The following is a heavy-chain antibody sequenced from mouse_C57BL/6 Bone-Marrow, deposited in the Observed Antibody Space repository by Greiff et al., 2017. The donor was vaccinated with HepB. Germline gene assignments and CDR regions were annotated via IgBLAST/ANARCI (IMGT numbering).Heavy chain of an antibody. Sequence: QVQLQQPGAELVKPGASVKLSCKASGYTFTSYWMHWVKHRPGQGLEWIGMIHPNSGSTNYNEKFKSKATLTVDKSSSTAYMQLSSLTSEDSAVYYCGLLRLTGSYYFDYWGQGTTLTVSS. V-gene: IGHV1-64*01. CDR2: IHPNSGST. J-gene: IGHJ2*01. D-gene: IGHD1-2*01. CDR3: GLLRLTGSYYFDY. CDR1: GYTFTSYW.